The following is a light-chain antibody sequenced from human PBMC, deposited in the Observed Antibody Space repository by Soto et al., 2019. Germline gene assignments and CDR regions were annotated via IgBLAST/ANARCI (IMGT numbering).Light chain of an antibody. V-gene: IGKV1-9*01. CDR2: AAS. CDR1: QGISTY. J-gene: IGKJ5*01. Sequence: IQLTQSPSFLSASIGDRVTITCRASQGISTYLAWYQQKPGKAPKLLIYAASSLQSGVPSRFSGSGSGTDFTLTISSLQPEDFATYYCQQADSFPATFGQGTRLEIK. CDR3: QQADSFPAT.